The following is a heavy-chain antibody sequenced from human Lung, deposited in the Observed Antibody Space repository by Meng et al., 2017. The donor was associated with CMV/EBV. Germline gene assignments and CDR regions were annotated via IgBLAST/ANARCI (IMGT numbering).Heavy chain of an antibody. V-gene: IGHV4-4*02. J-gene: IGHJ4*02. D-gene: IGHD5-24*01. CDR1: GGSISSSYW. CDR3: ATQESRDGHNPY. CDR2: MYHSGTT. Sequence: RLGGAGRGRVKPSGTLSLACVVSGGSISSSYWWTWVRQSPGKGLGWIGEMYHSGTTNYNPSLKSRVTISMGKSNNQLSLKLNSVTAADTAVYYCATQESRDGHNPYWGQGTLVTVSS.